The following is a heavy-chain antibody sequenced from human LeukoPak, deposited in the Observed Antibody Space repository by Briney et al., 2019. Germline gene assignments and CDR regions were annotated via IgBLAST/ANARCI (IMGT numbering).Heavy chain of an antibody. V-gene: IGHV4-59*08. CDR2: VYYSGVT. D-gene: IGHD2-15*01. Sequence: SETLSLTCTVSGGSTGSDYWSWIRQPPGKGLEWISYVYYSGVTSYNPSLKSRVAISIDTSKNQFSLNLSSVTAADTAVYYCARLSLHCSGGSCYRGAFDSWGQGTLVTVSS. J-gene: IGHJ4*02. CDR3: ARLSLHCSGGSCYRGAFDS. CDR1: GGSTGSDY.